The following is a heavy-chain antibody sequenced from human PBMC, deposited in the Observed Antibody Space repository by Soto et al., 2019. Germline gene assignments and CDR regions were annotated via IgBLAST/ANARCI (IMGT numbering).Heavy chain of an antibody. J-gene: IGHJ4*02. D-gene: IGHD5-12*01. CDR2: IYYAGTT. CDR1: DGSFNPNY. CDR3: ATASQMATILPFDY. Sequence: SETLSLTCTVSDGSFNPNYWGWIRQPPGKGLEWVGYIYYAGTTTYSPSLKGRATISLDTSKNQFSLKLSSVTAADTAVYYCATASQMATILPFDYWGQGTLVTVSS. V-gene: IGHV4-59*01.